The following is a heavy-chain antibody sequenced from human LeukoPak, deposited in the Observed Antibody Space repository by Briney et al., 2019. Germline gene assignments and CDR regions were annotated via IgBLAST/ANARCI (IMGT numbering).Heavy chain of an antibody. V-gene: IGHV1-2*02. CDR2: INPNSGGT. D-gene: IGHD3-9*01. Sequence: ASVKVSCKASGYTFTGYYMHWVRQAPGQGLEWMGWINPNSGGTNYAQKFQGRVTMTRDTSISTAYMELSRLRSDDTAVYYCATDVRYFDWLQNQDAFDIWGRGTMVTVSS. CDR3: ATDVRYFDWLQNQDAFDI. J-gene: IGHJ3*02. CDR1: GYTFTGYY.